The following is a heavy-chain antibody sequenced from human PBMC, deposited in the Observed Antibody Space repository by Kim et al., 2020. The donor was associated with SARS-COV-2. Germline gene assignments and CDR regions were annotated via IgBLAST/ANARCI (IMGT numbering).Heavy chain of an antibody. CDR2: IDGRDGTT. J-gene: IGHJ4*02. V-gene: IGHV3-23*01. CDR1: GFTFTGYA. CDR3: MKGGWGWIWDH. Sequence: GGSLRLSCTTSGFTFTGYAMSWVRQAPGKGLEWVSSIDGRDGTTYYVDSVKGRFTISRDNSKNTLYLQMSTLRADDTAVYYCMKGGWGWIWDHWGQGTLV. D-gene: IGHD2-2*03.